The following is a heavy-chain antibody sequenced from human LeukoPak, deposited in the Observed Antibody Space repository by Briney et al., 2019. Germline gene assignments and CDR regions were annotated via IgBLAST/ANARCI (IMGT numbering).Heavy chain of an antibody. Sequence: PSETLSLTCAVYGGSFSVYYWSWIRQPPGKGLEWIGEINHSGSTNYNPSLKSRVTISVDTSKNQFSLKLSSVTAADTAVYYCARALWFGETRFDPWGQGTLVTVSS. J-gene: IGHJ5*02. CDR2: INHSGST. CDR3: ARALWFGETRFDP. V-gene: IGHV4-34*01. CDR1: GGSFSVYY. D-gene: IGHD3-10*01.